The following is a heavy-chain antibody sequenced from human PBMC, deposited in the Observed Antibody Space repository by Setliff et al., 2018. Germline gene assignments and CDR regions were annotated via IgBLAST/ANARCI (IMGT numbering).Heavy chain of an antibody. V-gene: IGHV1-2*02. D-gene: IGHD3-3*02. CDR1: GFTFAGYY. CDR3: ARVLAADTYHDF. J-gene: IGHJ4*02. CDR2: INPNTGET. Sequence: ASVKVSCKASGFTFAGYYLHWVRQAPGQGLQWMGWINPNTGETDYAPRFQGRVTMTRDTSLSTAYMEVRSLRSDDTAVYYCARVLAADTYHDFWGQGTLVTVSS.